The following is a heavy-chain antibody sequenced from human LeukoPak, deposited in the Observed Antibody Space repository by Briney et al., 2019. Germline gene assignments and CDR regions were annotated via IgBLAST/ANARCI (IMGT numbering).Heavy chain of an antibody. J-gene: IGHJ4*02. CDR3: AKEGRSLQTY. V-gene: IGHV3-23*01. D-gene: IGHD5-24*01. CDR1: GFTFSSYA. Sequence: GGSLRLSCGAYGFTFSSYAMNWVRQAPGKGLEWVSGISGSGGTTYYADSVKGRFTISRDNSKNALYLQMDCLRAEDTAVYYCAKEGRSLQTYWGQGTLVTVSS. CDR2: ISGSGGTT.